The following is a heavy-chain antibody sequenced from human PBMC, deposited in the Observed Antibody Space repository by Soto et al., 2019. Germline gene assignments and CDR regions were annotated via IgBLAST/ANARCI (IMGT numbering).Heavy chain of an antibody. J-gene: IGHJ4*02. CDR2: ILPDETG. Sequence: DVNLLQSGGGSAQPGGSLRLSCATSGFAFSTYAMTWVRQVPGRGLEWVSTILPDETGLYTVSVKGRFTISRDNFRGILYRQRNDLGVEDAAIYFCAKDRRPRSGQRFNFGSWGQGSLVTVSS. D-gene: IGHD3-10*01. V-gene: IGHV3-23*01. CDR3: AKDRRPRSGQRFNFGS. CDR1: GFAFSTYA.